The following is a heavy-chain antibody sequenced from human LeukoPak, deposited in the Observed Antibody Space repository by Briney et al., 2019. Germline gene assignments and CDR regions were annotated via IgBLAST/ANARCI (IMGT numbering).Heavy chain of an antibody. D-gene: IGHD6-19*01. CDR2: IIPIFGTA. J-gene: IGHJ4*02. CDR3: AREGSGSNYFDY. CDR1: GGTFSSYA. V-gene: IGHV1-69*13. Sequence: SVKVSCKASGGTFSSYAISWVRQAPGQGLEWMGGIIPIFGTANYAQKFQGRVTITADESTSTAYMELSSLRSEDTAVYYCAREGSGSNYFDYWGQGTLVSVSS.